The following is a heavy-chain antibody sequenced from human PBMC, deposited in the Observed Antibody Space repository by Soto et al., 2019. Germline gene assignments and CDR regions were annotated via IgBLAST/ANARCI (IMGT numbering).Heavy chain of an antibody. D-gene: IGHD2-15*01. V-gene: IGHV4-61*01. CDR1: GGSVSSGSYY. Sequence: QVQLQESGPGLVKPSETLSLTCTVSGGSVSSGSYYWSWNRQPPGKGLEWIGYIYYSGSTNYNPSLKSRVTISVDTSKNQFSLKLSSVTAADTAVYYCARATVEVVVLAAPGAFDIWGQGTMVTVSS. J-gene: IGHJ3*02. CDR3: ARATVEVVVLAAPGAFDI. CDR2: IYYSGST.